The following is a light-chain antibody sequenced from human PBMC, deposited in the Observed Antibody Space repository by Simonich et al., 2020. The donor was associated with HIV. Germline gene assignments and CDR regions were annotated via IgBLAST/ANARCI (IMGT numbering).Light chain of an antibody. CDR3: QQYYSTPRT. CDR2: WAT. V-gene: IGKV4-1*01. J-gene: IGKJ1*01. Sequence: DIVMTQSPDSLAVSLGERATINYKSSQSVLYSSNNKNYLAWYQQKPGQPPKLLIYWATARESGFPDRFSGSGSGTDFTLTISSLQAEDVAVYYCQQYYSTPRTFGQGTKVEIK. CDR1: QSVLYSSNNKNY.